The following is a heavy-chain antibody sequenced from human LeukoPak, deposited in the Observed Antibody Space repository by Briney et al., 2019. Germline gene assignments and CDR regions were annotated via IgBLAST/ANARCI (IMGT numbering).Heavy chain of an antibody. CDR3: AKVGRIYDILTGYYLGESGFDY. CDR2: TKPDGSQK. J-gene: IGHJ4*02. CDR1: GFSFSNSW. V-gene: IGHV3-7*01. D-gene: IGHD3-9*01. Sequence: PGGSLRLSCAAYGFSFSNSWMNWLRQAPGKGLEWVASTKPDGSQKYYVDSVKGRFFVSRDNVKDSLYLQMDSLRADDTAVYYCAKVGRIYDILTGYYLGESGFDYWGQGTLVTVSS.